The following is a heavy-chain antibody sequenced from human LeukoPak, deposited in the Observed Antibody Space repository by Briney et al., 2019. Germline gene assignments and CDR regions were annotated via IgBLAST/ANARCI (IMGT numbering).Heavy chain of an antibody. D-gene: IGHD2-8*01. CDR2: ITGSGVST. Sequence: GSLRLSCAVSGFTFSSYAMSWVRQAPGKGLEWVSTITGSGVSTYHADSVKGRFTISRDNSKNTLYLQMNSLRAEDTAVYYCAKKSGRMEYYGMDVWGQGTTVTVSS. V-gene: IGHV3-23*01. CDR3: AKKSGRMEYYGMDV. CDR1: GFTFSSYA. J-gene: IGHJ6*02.